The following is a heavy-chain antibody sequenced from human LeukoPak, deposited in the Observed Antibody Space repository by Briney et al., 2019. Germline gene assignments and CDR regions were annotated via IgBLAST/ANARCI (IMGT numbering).Heavy chain of an antibody. CDR1: GGTFSSYA. V-gene: IGHV1-69*13. D-gene: IGHD3-3*01. Sequence: ASVKVSCKASGGTFSSYAISWVRQAPGQGLEWMGGIIPIFGTANYAQKFQGRVTITADESTSIAYMELSSLRSEDTAVYYCARDYTIFGVAYGMDVWGQGTTVTVSS. CDR2: IIPIFGTA. J-gene: IGHJ6*02. CDR3: ARDYTIFGVAYGMDV.